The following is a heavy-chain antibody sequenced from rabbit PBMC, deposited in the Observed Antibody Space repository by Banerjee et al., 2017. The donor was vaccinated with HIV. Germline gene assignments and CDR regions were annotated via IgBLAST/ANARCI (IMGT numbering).Heavy chain of an antibody. D-gene: IGHD4-1*01. CDR3: ARDLAGVIGWKFGL. J-gene: IGHJ4*01. CDR1: GIDFSNKYV. V-gene: IGHV1S45*01. CDR2: INSSSRNV. Sequence: QEQLVESGGGLVTLGGSLKLSCNASGIDFSNKYVMCWVRQAPGKGLEWIGCINSSSRNVVYASWATGRFTISKTSSTTVTLQMTSLTAADTATYLCARDLAGVIGWKFGLWGPGTLVTVS.